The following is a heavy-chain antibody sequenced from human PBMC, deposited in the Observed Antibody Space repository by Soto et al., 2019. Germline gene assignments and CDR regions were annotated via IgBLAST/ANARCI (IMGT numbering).Heavy chain of an antibody. Sequence: GGSLRLSCAASGFIFISYAMHWVRQAPGKGLEWVAVISYDGSKKDYADSVRGRFTISRDNSKNTLYLQMNSLRPEDTAIYYCARDAIGFDYWGQGTLVTVSS. J-gene: IGHJ4*02. V-gene: IGHV3-30-3*01. CDR1: GFIFISYA. CDR3: ARDAIGFDY. CDR2: ISYDGSKK. D-gene: IGHD2-2*01.